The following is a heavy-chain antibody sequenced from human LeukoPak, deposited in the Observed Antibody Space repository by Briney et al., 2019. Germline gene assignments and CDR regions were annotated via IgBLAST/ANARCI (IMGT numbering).Heavy chain of an antibody. CDR2: ISYDGSNK. J-gene: IGHJ6*02. CDR1: GFTFSSYG. V-gene: IGHV3-30*18. D-gene: IGHD6-19*01. Sequence: PGRSLRLSCAASGFTFSSYGMHWVRQAPGKGLEWVAVISYDGSNKYYADSVKGRFTISRDNSKNTLYLQMNSLRAEDTAVYYCAKGVAGTPYYYYGMDVWGQGTTVTVSS. CDR3: AKGVAGTPYYYYGMDV.